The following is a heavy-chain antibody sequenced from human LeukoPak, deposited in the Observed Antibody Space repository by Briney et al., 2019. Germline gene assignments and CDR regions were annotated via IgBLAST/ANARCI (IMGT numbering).Heavy chain of an antibody. Sequence: GGSLRLSCAASGFTFSSYWMSWVRQAPGKGLEWVANIKQDGSEKYYVDSVKGRFTISRDNAKNSLYLQMNSLRAENTAVYYCARETAAAGYHYMDVWGKGTTVTVSS. CDR3: ARETAAAGYHYMDV. CDR2: IKQDGSEK. J-gene: IGHJ6*03. CDR1: GFTFSSYW. V-gene: IGHV3-7*01. D-gene: IGHD6-13*01.